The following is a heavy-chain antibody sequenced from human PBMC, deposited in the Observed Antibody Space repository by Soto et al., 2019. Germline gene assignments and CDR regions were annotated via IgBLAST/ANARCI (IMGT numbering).Heavy chain of an antibody. CDR2: ISRDGYDI. D-gene: IGHD6-19*01. Sequence: PGGSLRLSCAASGFIFDDYAVHWVRQAPGKGLEWVSLISRDGYDIYYADSVKGRFTVSRDNAKNSLYLHMNSLRAEDTAVYYCARASPVADYWGQGTLVTVSS. CDR3: ARASPVADY. J-gene: IGHJ4*02. CDR1: GFIFDDYA. V-gene: IGHV3-43D*04.